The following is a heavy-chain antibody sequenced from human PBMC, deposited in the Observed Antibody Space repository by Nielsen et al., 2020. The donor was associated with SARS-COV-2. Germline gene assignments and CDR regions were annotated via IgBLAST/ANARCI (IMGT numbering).Heavy chain of an antibody. CDR1: GYTFTSYA. J-gene: IGHJ2*01. CDR2: INAGNGNT. CDR3: ARQESLWFGEFWYFDL. Sequence: ASVKVSCKASGYTFTSYAMHWVRQAPGQRLEWMGWINAGNGNTKYSQKFQGRVTITRDTSVSTAYMELSSLRSEDTAVYYCARQESLWFGEFWYFDLWGRGTLVTVSS. V-gene: IGHV1-3*01. D-gene: IGHD3-10*01.